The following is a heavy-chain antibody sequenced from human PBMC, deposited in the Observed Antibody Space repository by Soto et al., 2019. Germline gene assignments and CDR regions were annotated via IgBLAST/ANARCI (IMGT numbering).Heavy chain of an antibody. CDR3: AIVIEAPASGVYYHYSVMDV. V-gene: IGHV5-51*01. Sequence: GESLKISCKGSGYSFTSYWIGWVRQMPGKGLEWMGIIYPGDSDTRYSPSFQGQVTISADKSISTAYLQWSSLKASNTAMYYGAIVIEAPASGVYYHYSVMDVWGEGTTVTVS. CDR1: GYSFTSYW. CDR2: IYPGDSDT. J-gene: IGHJ6*01.